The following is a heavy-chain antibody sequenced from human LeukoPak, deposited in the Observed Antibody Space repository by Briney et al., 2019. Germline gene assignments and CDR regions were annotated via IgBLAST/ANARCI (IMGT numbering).Heavy chain of an antibody. CDR3: AKDSRESSGHFPYYYYYHYGLDV. Sequence: GGSLRLSCAASGFTFSTYSMNWVRQAPGKGLEWVSSISSISSSYSYMYYADSARGRFTVSRDNSKNTLYLQMNSLRAEDTAVYYCAKDSRESSGHFPYYYYYHYGLDVWGQGTTVTVSS. CDR2: ISSISSSYSYM. V-gene: IGHV3-21*04. CDR1: GFTFSTYS. J-gene: IGHJ6*02. D-gene: IGHD3-22*01.